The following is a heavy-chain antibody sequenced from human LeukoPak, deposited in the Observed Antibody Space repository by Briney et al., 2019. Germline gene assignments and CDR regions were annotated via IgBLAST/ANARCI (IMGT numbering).Heavy chain of an antibody. CDR3: GKDSKHDCVNSGSFDY. CDR1: GFTFNTYW. D-gene: IGHD2-21*02. CDR2: MNQDGTEK. Sequence: GGSLRLSCAASGFTFNTYWMNWVRQAPGERLEWVASMNQDGTEKYYVDSVKGRFTISRDNAKNSLYLQMDSLRAEDTAVYYCGKDSKHDCVNSGSFDYWGQGTLVTVSS. J-gene: IGHJ4*02. V-gene: IGHV3-7*01.